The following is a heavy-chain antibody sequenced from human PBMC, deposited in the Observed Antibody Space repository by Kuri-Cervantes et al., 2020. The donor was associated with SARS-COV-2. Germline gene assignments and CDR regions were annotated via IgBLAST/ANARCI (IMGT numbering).Heavy chain of an antibody. D-gene: IGHD6-13*01. CDR2: ISYDGSNK. J-gene: IGHJ4*01. CDR1: GLPLSSYA. V-gene: IGHV3-30*04. Sequence: GGSLRLSCAASGLPLSSYAMHWVRQAPGKGLEWVAVISYDGSNKYYADSVKGRCTISRDNSKNTLYLQRNSLRAEDTAVYYCARGKQQLVPHYFDYWGQGILVVASS. CDR3: ARGKQQLVPHYFDY.